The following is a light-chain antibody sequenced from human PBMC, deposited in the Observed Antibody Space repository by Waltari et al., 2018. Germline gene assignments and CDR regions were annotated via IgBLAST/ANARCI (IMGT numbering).Light chain of an antibody. Sequence: SYALTHPPPVPVAPGKSAQITRGGNNIGSRRLHWYQQKPGHAPVLVVYDDSDRPSGIPGRFSGSTSGNTATLATGRVEDGDEDDYCCQVWDSSSDQFGGGTKLTVL. CDR1: NIGSRR. J-gene: IGLJ3*02. V-gene: IGLV3-21*03. CDR3: QVWDSSSDQ. CDR2: DDS.